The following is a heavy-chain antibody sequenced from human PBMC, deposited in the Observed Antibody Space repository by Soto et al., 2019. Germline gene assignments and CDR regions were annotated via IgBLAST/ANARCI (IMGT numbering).Heavy chain of an antibody. CDR2: ISYDGSNK. J-gene: IGHJ4*02. CDR1: GFTFSSYA. D-gene: IGHD4-4*01. Sequence: QVQLVESGGGVVQPGRSLRLSCAASGFTFSSYAMHWVRQAPGEGLEWVAVISYDGSNKYYADSVKGRFTISRDNSKNTLYLQMNSLRAEDTAVYYCARDPKLRLHDSFLYYFDYWGQGTLVTVSS. V-gene: IGHV3-30-3*01. CDR3: ARDPKLRLHDSFLYYFDY.